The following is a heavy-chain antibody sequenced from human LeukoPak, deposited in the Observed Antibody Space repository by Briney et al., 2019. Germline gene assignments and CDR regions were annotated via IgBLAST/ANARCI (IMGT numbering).Heavy chain of an antibody. J-gene: IGHJ4*02. D-gene: IGHD6-6*01. CDR3: ARGGPFPSSSSSREYYLDY. CDR1: GYTFIGYY. Sequence: GASVKVSCKASGYTFIGYYMHWVRQAPGQGLEWMGWRSIYNGNTDYKLQGRVTMTTDTSTNTAYMEVRSLRSDDTAVYYCARGGPFPSSSSSREYYLDYWGQGTLVTVSS. V-gene: IGHV1-18*04. CDR2: RSIYNGNT.